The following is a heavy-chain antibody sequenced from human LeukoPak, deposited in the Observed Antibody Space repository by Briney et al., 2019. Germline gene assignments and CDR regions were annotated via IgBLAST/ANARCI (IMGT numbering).Heavy chain of an antibody. D-gene: IGHD2-15*01. CDR3: ARGDGGSGGGYYFDY. V-gene: IGHV4-4*02. Sequence: SETLSLTCAVSGGSISSSNWWSWVRQPPGKGLEWIGEIYHSGSTNYNPSLKSRVTISVDKSKNQFSLKLSSVTAADTAVYFCARGDGGSGGGYYFDYWGQGILVTVSS. CDR1: GGSISSSNW. CDR2: IYHSGST. J-gene: IGHJ4*02.